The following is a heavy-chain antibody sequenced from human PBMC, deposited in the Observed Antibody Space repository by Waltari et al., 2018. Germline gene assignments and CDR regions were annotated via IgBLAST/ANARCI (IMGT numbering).Heavy chain of an antibody. V-gene: IGHV3-48*03. CDR3: TRERSVTGKGNLDY. Sequence: EVQLVESGGGLVQTGGSLRLSCAASGFTFSSYEMNWVRQAPGKGLEWVAYIRSGGSNIFYAESVKGRFTISRDNAKNSLYLQMNSLRVEDTAVYYCTRERSVTGKGNLDYWGQGTLVTVSS. J-gene: IGHJ4*02. CDR2: IRSGGSNI. CDR1: GFTFSSYE. D-gene: IGHD3-10*01.